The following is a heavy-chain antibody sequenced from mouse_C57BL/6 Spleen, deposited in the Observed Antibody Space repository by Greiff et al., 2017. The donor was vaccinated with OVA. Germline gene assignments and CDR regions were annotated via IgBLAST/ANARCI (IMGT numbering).Heavy chain of an antibody. CDR1: GYTFTDYY. CDR3: ARFGDGDYDWFAY. D-gene: IGHD2-13*01. J-gene: IGHJ3*01. Sequence: VQLQQSGPVLVKPGASVKMSCKASGYTFTDYYMNWVKQSHGKSLEWIGVINPYNGGTSYNQKFKGKATLTVDKSSSTAYMELNSLTSEDSAVYYCARFGDGDYDWFAYWGQGTLVTVSA. CDR2: INPYNGGT. V-gene: IGHV1-19*01.